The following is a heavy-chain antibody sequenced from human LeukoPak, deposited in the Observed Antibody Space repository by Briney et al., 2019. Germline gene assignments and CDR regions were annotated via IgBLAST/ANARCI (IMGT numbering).Heavy chain of an antibody. V-gene: IGHV3-30*02. D-gene: IGHD2-21*01. J-gene: IGHJ4*02. Sequence: PWGSLRLSCAASGFTFSNYGMHWVRQAPGKGLEWVAFIPYDGSNKYYADSLQGRLTISRDNSMNTLYLQMSSLRAEDTAKYYCAKGICGGNCYPHGGYWGQGTLVTVSS. CDR2: IPYDGSNK. CDR3: AKGICGGNCYPHGGY. CDR1: GFTFSNYG.